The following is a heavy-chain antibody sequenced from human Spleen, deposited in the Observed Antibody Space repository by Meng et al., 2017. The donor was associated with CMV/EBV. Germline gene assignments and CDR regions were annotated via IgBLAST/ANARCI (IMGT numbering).Heavy chain of an antibody. Sequence: GSFSGYYWSWIRQPPGKGLEWIGEINHSGSTSYNPSLKSRVSISVDTSKNQFSLKLSSVTAADTAVYYCARGRRYDFWSGSYYFDSWGQGTLVTVSS. CDR3: ARGRRYDFWSGSYYFDS. J-gene: IGHJ4*02. CDR2: INHSGST. V-gene: IGHV4-34*01. D-gene: IGHD3-3*01. CDR1: GSFSGYY.